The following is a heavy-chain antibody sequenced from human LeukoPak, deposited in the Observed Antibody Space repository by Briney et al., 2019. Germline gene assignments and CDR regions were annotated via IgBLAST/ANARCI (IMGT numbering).Heavy chain of an antibody. J-gene: IGHJ4*02. CDR1: GGTFSSYA. D-gene: IGHD3-3*01. CDR3: ARGGGDFWSGYFDY. V-gene: IGHV1-69*13. CDR2: IIPIFGTA. Sequence: ASVKVSCKASGGTFSSYAISWVRQAPGQGLEWMGGIIPIFGTANYAQKFQGRVTITADESTSTAYMELCSLRSEDTAVYYCARGGGDFWSGYFDYWGQGTLVTVSS.